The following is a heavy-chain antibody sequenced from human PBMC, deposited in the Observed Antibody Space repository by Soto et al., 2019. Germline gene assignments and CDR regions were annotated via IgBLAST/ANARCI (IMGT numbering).Heavy chain of an antibody. D-gene: IGHD6-19*01. CDR1: GGSIGSYY. CDR3: ARVTAVAGPSYYYYGMDV. V-gene: IGHV4-59*12. Sequence: SETLSLTCTVSGGSIGSYYWSWIRQPPGKGLEWIGYIYFSGSTNYNPSLKSRVTISVDTSKNQFSLKLSSVTAADTAVYYCARVTAVAGPSYYYYGMDVWGQGTTVTVSS. CDR2: IYFSGST. J-gene: IGHJ6*02.